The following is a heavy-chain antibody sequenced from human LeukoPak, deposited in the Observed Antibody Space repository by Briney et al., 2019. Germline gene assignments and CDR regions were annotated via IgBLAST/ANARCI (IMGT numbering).Heavy chain of an antibody. CDR2: ISYDGSNK. V-gene: IGHV3-30*18. D-gene: IGHD1-26*01. CDR3: AKDDWELLEGAFDI. CDR1: GFTFSSYG. J-gene: IGHJ3*02. Sequence: PGGSLRLSCAASGFTFSSYGMHWVRQAPGKGLEWVAVISYDGSNKYYADSVKGRFTISRDNSKNTLYLQMNSLRAEDTAVYYCAKDDWELLEGAFDIWGQGTMVTVSS.